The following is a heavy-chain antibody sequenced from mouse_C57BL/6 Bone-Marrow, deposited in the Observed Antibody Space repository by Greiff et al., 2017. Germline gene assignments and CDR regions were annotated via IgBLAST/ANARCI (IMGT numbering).Heavy chain of an antibody. Sequence: QVQLQQSGPGLVQPSQSLSITCTVSGFSLTSYGVHWVRQPPGTGLEWLGVIWRGGSTDYNAAFISRLSISKDNSKSQVFFKMNSLQADDTAIYYCAKRGSYYAMDYGGQGTSVTVSS. J-gene: IGHJ4*01. V-gene: IGHV2-4*01. CDR2: IWRGGST. CDR1: GFSLTSYG. CDR3: AKRGSYYAMDY.